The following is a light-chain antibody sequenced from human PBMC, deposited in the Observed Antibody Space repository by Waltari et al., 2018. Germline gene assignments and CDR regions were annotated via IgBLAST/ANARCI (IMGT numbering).Light chain of an antibody. J-gene: IGKJ1*01. CDR2: TTS. CDR3: QQLNNFPRT. Sequence: DLQMTQSPSSVSASVGDRVTITCRASQGINNWLAWYQQKPGKAPKLLIYTTSTLHKGVPSRFSGSGSGTDFTLTISSLQPEDFATYYCQQLNNFPRTFGQGTKVEIK. V-gene: IGKV1-12*01. CDR1: QGINNW.